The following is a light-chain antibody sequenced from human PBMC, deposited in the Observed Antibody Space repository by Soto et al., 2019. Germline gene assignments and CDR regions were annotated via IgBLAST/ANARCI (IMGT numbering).Light chain of an antibody. CDR2: EVS. V-gene: IGLV2-14*01. CDR3: SSYTTRTTYV. CDR1: SSDLGAYNF. Sequence: QSAQSHPASVSWSPGHSITISCTGTSSDLGAYNFVPWYQQYPGEAPKLIIYEVSNRPSGVSTRFSGSKSGNTASLTVSGLQTEEEADYHCSSYTTRTTYVFGTGTKVTVL. J-gene: IGLJ1*01.